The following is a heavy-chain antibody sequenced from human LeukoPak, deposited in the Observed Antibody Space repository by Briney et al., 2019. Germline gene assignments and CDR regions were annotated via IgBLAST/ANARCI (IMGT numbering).Heavy chain of an antibody. Sequence: SMKVSCKASGGTFSSYAISWVRQAPGQGLEWMGGIIPIFGTANYGQKFQGRVTITTDESTSTAYMELSSLRSEDTAVYYCAREKSGLRLGELSPYYYYYMDVWGKGTTVTVSS. CDR3: AREKSGLRLGELSPYYYYYMDV. CDR2: IIPIFGTA. J-gene: IGHJ6*03. V-gene: IGHV1-69*05. D-gene: IGHD3-16*02. CDR1: GGTFSSYA.